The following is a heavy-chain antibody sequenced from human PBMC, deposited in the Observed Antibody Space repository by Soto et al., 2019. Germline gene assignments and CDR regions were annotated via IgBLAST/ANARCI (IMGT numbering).Heavy chain of an antibody. V-gene: IGHV4-31*03. CDR1: CGSIHSGGYY. CDR2: IYYSGST. J-gene: IGHJ6*02. D-gene: IGHD3-3*01. Sequence: PSETLCLTCTFSCGSIHSGGYYWSWVRQHPGKGLEWIGYIYYSGSTYYNPSLKSRVTISVDTSKNQFSLKLSSVTAADTAVYYCARVEVVPYTSAINGMDVWGQGTTVTVSS. CDR3: ARVEVVPYTSAINGMDV.